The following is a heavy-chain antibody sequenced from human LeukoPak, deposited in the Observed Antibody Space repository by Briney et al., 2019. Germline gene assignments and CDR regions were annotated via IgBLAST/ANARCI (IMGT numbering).Heavy chain of an antibody. D-gene: IGHD6-13*01. V-gene: IGHV3-23*01. CDR2: ISSSGGST. CDR1: GFSFSSYA. J-gene: IGHJ3*01. Sequence: PGGSLRLSCAASGFSFSSYAMSWVRQAPGKGLEWVSTISSSGGSTYYADSVKGRFTISRDNSKSTLYLQMNSLRAEDTAVYYCVRDSSILVDSMWYDALDFWGQGTMVTVSS. CDR3: VRDSSILVDSMWYDALDF.